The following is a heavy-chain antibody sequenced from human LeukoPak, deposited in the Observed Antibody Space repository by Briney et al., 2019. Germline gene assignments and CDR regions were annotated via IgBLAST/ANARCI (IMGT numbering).Heavy chain of an antibody. CDR2: INPSGGST. D-gene: IGHD2-21*01. CDR1: GYTFTGYY. CDR3: ASYCGGDCYLGDY. Sequence: ASVKVPCKASGYTFTGYYMHWVRQAPGQGLEWMGIINPSGGSTSYAQKFQGRVTMTRDTSTSTVYMELSSLRSEDTAVYYCASYCGGDCYLGDYWGQGTLVTVSS. J-gene: IGHJ4*02. V-gene: IGHV1-46*01.